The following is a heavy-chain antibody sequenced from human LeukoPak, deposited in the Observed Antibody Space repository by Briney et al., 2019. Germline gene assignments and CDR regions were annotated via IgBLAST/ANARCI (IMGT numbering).Heavy chain of an antibody. V-gene: IGHV3-30*02. J-gene: IGHJ4*02. CDR1: GFTFSSYG. Sequence: HPGGSLRLSCAASGFTFSSYGMHWVRQAPGKGLEWVAFIRYDGSNKYYADSVKGRFTISRDNSKNTLYLQMNSLRAEDTAVYYCAKDNINFYGGFDYWGQGTLVTVSS. CDR3: AKDNINFYGGFDY. CDR2: IRYDGSNK. D-gene: IGHD4-23*01.